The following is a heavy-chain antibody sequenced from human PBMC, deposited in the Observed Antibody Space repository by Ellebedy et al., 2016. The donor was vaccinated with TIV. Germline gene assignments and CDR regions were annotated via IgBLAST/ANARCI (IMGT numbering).Heavy chain of an antibody. Sequence: AASVKVSCKASGGTFNNYAITWVRQDPGQGREWMGGIITIFGTADYAQKFQGRITITADESTSTAYMQLSSLRAEDTDVYYCARSADSSHRCFDLWGRGTLVTVSS. J-gene: IGHJ2*01. V-gene: IGHV1-69*13. CDR2: IITIFGTA. D-gene: IGHD2-15*01. CDR1: GGTFNNYA. CDR3: ARSADSSHRCFDL.